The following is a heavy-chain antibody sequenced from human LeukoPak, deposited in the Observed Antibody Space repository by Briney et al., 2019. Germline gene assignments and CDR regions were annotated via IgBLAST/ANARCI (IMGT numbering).Heavy chain of an antibody. CDR2: IYYSGST. V-gene: IGHV4-39*01. D-gene: IGHD3-16*01. Sequence: SETLSLTCTVSGGSISSSSYYWGWIRQPPGKGLERIGSIYYSGSTYYNPSLKSRVTISVDTSKNQFSLKLSSVTAADTAVYYCARTRGSHIDYWGQGTLVTVSS. J-gene: IGHJ4*02. CDR3: ARTRGSHIDY. CDR1: GGSISSSSYY.